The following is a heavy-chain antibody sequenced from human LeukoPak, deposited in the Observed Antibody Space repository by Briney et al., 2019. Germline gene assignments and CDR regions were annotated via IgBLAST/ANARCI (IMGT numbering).Heavy chain of an antibody. Sequence: GGSLRLSCAASGFTFSTYAMSWVRQAPGKGLEWVSAISGSGGSTYYADSVKGRFTISRDDSKNTLDLQMNSLRAEDTAVYYCAKEELAAAGRDFEYWGQGTLVTLSS. CDR1: GFTFSTYA. J-gene: IGHJ4*02. CDR2: ISGSGGST. V-gene: IGHV3-23*01. D-gene: IGHD6-13*01. CDR3: AKEELAAAGRDFEY.